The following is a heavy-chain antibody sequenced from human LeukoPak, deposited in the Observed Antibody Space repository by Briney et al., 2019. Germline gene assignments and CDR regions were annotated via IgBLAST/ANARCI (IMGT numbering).Heavy chain of an antibody. CDR1: GFTFNTYA. V-gene: IGHV4-34*01. CDR2: INHSGST. CDR3: ARGNRGVVVVAATPANLFDP. D-gene: IGHD2-15*01. Sequence: GSLRLSCATSGFTFNTYAMTWIRQPPGKGLEWIGEINHSGSTNYNPSLKSRVTISVDTSKNQFSLKLSSVTAADTAVYYCARGNRGVVVVAATPANLFDPWGQGTLVTVSS. J-gene: IGHJ5*02.